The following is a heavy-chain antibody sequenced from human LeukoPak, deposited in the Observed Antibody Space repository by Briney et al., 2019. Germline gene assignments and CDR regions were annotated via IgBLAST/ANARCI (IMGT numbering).Heavy chain of an antibody. CDR3: AKGRYCSSTSCYSYYYYYYMDV. CDR2: ISSSSSYI. V-gene: IGHV3-21*01. J-gene: IGHJ6*03. Sequence: GGSLRLSCAASGFTFSSYSMNWVRQAPGKGLEWVSSISSSSSYIYYADSVKGRFTISRDNAKNSLYLQMNSLRAEDTAVYYCAKGRYCSSTSCYSYYYYYYMDVWGKGTTVTVSS. D-gene: IGHD2-2*01. CDR1: GFTFSSYS.